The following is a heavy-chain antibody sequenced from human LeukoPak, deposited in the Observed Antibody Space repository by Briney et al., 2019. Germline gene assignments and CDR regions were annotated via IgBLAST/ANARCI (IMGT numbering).Heavy chain of an antibody. CDR1: GESFSGYY. V-gene: IGHV4-34*01. Sequence: SETLSLTCAVYGESFSGYYWSWIRQPPGKGLEWIGEINHSGSTNYNPSLKSRVTISVDTSKNQFSLKLSSVTAADTAVYYCARAPSSAGYGSGYYYYGMDVWGQGTTVTVSS. CDR2: INHSGST. J-gene: IGHJ6*02. CDR3: ARAPSSAGYGSGYYYYGMDV. D-gene: IGHD3-10*01.